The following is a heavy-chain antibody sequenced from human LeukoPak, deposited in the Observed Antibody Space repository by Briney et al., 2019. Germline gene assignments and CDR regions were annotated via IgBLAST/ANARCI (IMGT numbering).Heavy chain of an antibody. V-gene: IGHV1-18*01. CDR2: ISAYNGNT. J-gene: IGHJ4*02. Sequence: GASVKVSCKASGYTFTSYGISWVRQAPGQGLEWMGWISAYNGNTNYAQKHQGRVTITTDTSTSTAYMELRSLRSDDTAVYYCARDWARYYYDSSGCDYWGQGTLVTVSS. D-gene: IGHD3-22*01. CDR1: GYTFTSYG. CDR3: ARDWARYYYDSSGCDY.